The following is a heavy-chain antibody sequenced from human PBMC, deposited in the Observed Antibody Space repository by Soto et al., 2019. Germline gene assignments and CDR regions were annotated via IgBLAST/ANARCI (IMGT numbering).Heavy chain of an antibody. D-gene: IGHD3-22*01. CDR3: AKDRTGYYYDSSGYQTFDY. CDR2: ISYDGSNK. J-gene: IGHJ4*02. V-gene: IGHV3-30*18. CDR1: GFTFSSYG. Sequence: GGSLRLSCAASGFTFSSYGMHWVRQAPGKGLEWVAVISYDGSNKYYADSVKGRFTISRDNSRNTLYLQMNSLRAEDTAVYYCAKDRTGYYYDSSGYQTFDYWGQGTLVTVS.